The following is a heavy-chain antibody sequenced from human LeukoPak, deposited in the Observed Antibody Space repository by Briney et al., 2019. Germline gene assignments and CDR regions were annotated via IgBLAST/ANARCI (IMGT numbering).Heavy chain of an antibody. CDR2: INHSGST. Sequence: PSETLSLTCAVYGGSFSGYYWSWIRQPPGKGLEWIGEINHSGSTNYNPSLKSRVTISVDTSKNQFSLKLSSVTAADTAVYYCARGLPRRDGYNGYCYGMDVWGQGTTVTVSS. J-gene: IGHJ6*02. CDR3: ARGLPRRDGYNGYCYGMDV. V-gene: IGHV4-34*01. D-gene: IGHD5-24*01. CDR1: GGSFSGYY.